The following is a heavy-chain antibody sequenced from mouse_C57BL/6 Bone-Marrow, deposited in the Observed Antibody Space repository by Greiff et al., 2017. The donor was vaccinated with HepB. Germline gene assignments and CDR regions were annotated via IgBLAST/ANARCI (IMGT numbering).Heavy chain of an antibody. D-gene: IGHD1-1*01. CDR3: TTWTTVVAPYFDY. V-gene: IGHV14-4*01. CDR2: IDPENGDT. J-gene: IGHJ2*01. Sequence: VQLQQSGAELVRPGASVKLSCTASGFNIKDDYMHWVKQRPEQGLEWIGWIDPENGDTEYASKFQGKATITADTSSNTAYLQLSSLTSEDTAVYYCTTWTTVVAPYFDYWGQGTTLTVSS. CDR1: GFNIKDDY.